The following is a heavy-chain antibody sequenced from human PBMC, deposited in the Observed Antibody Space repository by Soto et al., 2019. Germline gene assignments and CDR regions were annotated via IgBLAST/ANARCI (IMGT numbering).Heavy chain of an antibody. CDR3: ARLKSGYDEYYFDY. D-gene: IGHD5-12*01. J-gene: IGHJ4*02. Sequence: ASVKVSCKASGYTFTSYGISWVRQAPGQGLEWMGWISAYNGNTNYAQKLQGRVTMTTDTSTSTAYMKLRSLRSDDTAVYYCARLKSGYDEYYFDYWGQGTLVTVSS. V-gene: IGHV1-18*01. CDR2: ISAYNGNT. CDR1: GYTFTSYG.